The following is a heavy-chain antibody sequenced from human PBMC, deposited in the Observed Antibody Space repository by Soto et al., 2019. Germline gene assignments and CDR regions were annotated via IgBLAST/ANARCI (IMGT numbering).Heavy chain of an antibody. D-gene: IGHD3-22*01. CDR3: ARSKDYDSSGPWDYY. CDR1: GGSISSYY. J-gene: IGHJ4*02. V-gene: IGHV4-59*01. CDR2: IYYSGST. Sequence: SETLSLTCTVSGGSISSYYWSWIRQPPGKGLEWIGYIYYSGSTNYNPSLKSRVTISVDTSKNQFSLKLSSVTAADTAVYYCARSKDYDSSGPWDYYWGQGTLVTVYS.